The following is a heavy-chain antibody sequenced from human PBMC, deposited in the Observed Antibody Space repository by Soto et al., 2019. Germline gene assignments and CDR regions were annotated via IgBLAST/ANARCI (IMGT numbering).Heavy chain of an antibody. CDR1: GYRFTSYH. V-gene: IGHV1-46*01. Sequence: ASVNVSCKAAGYRFTSYHMHWVRQAPGQGLEWMGIINPSSGNTNYAQKFEGRVTISRDNSKNTLYLQMNSLRAEDTAVYYSARDKSPYSSGWHNRHFDYWGLGTLVTVSS. J-gene: IGHJ4*02. D-gene: IGHD6-19*01. CDR2: INPSSGNT. CDR3: ARDKSPYSSGWHNRHFDY.